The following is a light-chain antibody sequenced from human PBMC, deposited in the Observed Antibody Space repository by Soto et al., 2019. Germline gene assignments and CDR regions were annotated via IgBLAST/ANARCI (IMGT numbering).Light chain of an antibody. J-gene: IGKJ1*01. CDR1: QSVSSSY. V-gene: IGKV3-20*01. CDR2: GAS. Sequence: SVLTQSPGTLSLSPGEEATLSCRASQSVSSSYLAWYQQKPGQAPRLLIYGASSRATGIPDRFSGSGSGTDFTLTVSRLEPEDFAVYYCQQFGSSSWTFGQGTKVDIK. CDR3: QQFGSSSWT.